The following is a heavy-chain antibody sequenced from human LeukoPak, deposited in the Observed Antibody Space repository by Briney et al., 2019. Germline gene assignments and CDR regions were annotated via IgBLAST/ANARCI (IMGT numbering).Heavy chain of an antibody. J-gene: IGHJ4*02. Sequence: SVKVSCKASGYTFTGYYMHWVRQAPGQGLEWMGGTIPIFGTANYAQKFQGRVTITADESTSTAYMELSSLRSEDTAVYYCARDLEGNSFHPFDYWGQGTLVTVSS. CDR3: ARDLEGNSFHPFDY. D-gene: IGHD2/OR15-2a*01. CDR1: GYTFTGYY. V-gene: IGHV1-69*13. CDR2: TIPIFGTA.